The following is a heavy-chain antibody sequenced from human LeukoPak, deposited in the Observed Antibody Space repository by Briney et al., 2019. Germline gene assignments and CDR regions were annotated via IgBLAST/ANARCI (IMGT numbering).Heavy chain of an antibody. CDR1: GFTFSDHY. CDR3: ARAPRYYFDY. V-gene: IGHV3-21*01. J-gene: IGHJ4*02. CDR2: ISSSSSYI. Sequence: GGSLRLSCAASGFTFSDHYMDWVRQAPGKGLEWVSSISSSSSYIYYADSVKGRFTISRDNAKNSLYLQMNSLRAEDTAVYYCARAPRYYFDYWGQGTLVTVSS.